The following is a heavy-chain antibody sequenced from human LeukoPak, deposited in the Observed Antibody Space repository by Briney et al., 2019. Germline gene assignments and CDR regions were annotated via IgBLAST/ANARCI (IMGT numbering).Heavy chain of an antibody. CDR2: FDPEDGET. Sequence: ASVKVSCKVSGYTLTELSMHWVRQAPGKGLEWMGGFDPEDGETIYAQKFQGRVTMTEDTSTDTAYMELGSLRSEDTAVYYCATADFTQSSSWYQVDYWGQGTLVTVSS. J-gene: IGHJ4*02. CDR1: GYTLTELS. V-gene: IGHV1-24*01. CDR3: ATADFTQSSSWYQVDY. D-gene: IGHD6-13*01.